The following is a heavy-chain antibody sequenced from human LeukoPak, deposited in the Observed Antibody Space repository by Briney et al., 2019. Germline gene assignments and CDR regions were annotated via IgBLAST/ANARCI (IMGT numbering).Heavy chain of an antibody. CDR3: ERRLTHYDCFAP. V-gene: IGHV6-1*01. J-gene: IGHJ5*02. CDR2: TYYRSTWYN. Sequence: SQTLSLTCAISGDSVSSNSVTWNWIRQSPSRGLEWLGRTYYRSTWYNDYAVSVRGRITVNPDTSKNQFSLHLNSVTPEDTAVYYCERRLTHYDCFAPWGQGTLVTVSS. CDR1: GDSVSSNSVT. D-gene: IGHD3-16*01.